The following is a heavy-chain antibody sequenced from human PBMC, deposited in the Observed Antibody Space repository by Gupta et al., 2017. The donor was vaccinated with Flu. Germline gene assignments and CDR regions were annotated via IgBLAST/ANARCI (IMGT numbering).Heavy chain of an antibody. CDR2: ISSDGSST. J-gene: IGHJ4*02. CDR3: ARAAAVAGTGVFY. CDR1: GVTFSSYY. D-gene: IGHD6-19*01. V-gene: IGHV3-74*01. Sequence: EVQLVESGGGLVQPGGSLRPSCAASGVTFSSYYMHGLRQAPGKGLMWVSSISSDGSSTSYADSGKGRFTISRDNAKNTLYLQMNSLSAEDTAVYYCARAAAVAGTGVFYWGQGTLVTVSS.